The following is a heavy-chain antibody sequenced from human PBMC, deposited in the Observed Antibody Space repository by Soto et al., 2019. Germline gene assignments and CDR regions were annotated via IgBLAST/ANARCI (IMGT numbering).Heavy chain of an antibody. CDR1: GFTFSSYA. D-gene: IGHD3-9*01. V-gene: IGHV3-64*01. Sequence: PGGSLRLSCAASGFTFSSYAMHWVRQAPGKGLEYVSAISSNGGSTYYANSVKGRFTISRDNSKNTLYLQMGSLRAEDMAVYFCARLEGLATISYYFDFWGPGALVTVSS. CDR3: ARLEGLATISYYFDF. CDR2: ISSNGGST. J-gene: IGHJ4*02.